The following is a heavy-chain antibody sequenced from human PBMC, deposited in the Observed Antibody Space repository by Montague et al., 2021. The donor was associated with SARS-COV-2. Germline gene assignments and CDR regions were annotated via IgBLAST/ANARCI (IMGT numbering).Heavy chain of an antibody. J-gene: IGHJ6*03. Sequence: SETLSLTCAVSGGSFSRYYWSWIRQPPGKGLEWIGEISQSGNTKYNPSLQSRVSISLDTSRNQFSLKLTSVAAADTAVYYCARLRDGVVPSPILGVGPYYSYYYMDVWGRGTTATVSS. V-gene: IGHV4-34*01. CDR2: ISQSGNT. CDR1: GGSFSRYY. D-gene: IGHD3-10*01. CDR3: ARLRDGVVPSPILGVGPYYSYYYMDV.